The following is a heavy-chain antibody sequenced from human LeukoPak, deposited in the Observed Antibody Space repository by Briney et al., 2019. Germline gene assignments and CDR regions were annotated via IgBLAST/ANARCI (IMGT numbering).Heavy chain of an antibody. J-gene: IGHJ5*02. CDR2: ISAYNGNT. CDR1: GYTFTGYY. V-gene: IGHV1-18*04. CDR3: ARGGGLVPGTWFDP. Sequence: WASVKVSCKASGYTFTGYYMHWVRQAPGQGLEWMGWISAYNGNTNYAQELQGRVTMTTDTSTSTAYLELRSLRSDDTAVYYCARGGGLVPGTWFDPWGQGTLVTVSS. D-gene: IGHD6-19*01.